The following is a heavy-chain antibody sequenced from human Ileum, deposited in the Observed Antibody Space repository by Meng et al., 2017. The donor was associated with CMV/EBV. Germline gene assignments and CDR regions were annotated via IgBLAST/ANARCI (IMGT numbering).Heavy chain of an antibody. V-gene: IGHV3-30*02. J-gene: IGHJ4*02. Sequence: SCAASGFTFSSHGMHWVRQAPGKGLEWVAFTRIGEGERYNQDSVKGRFTISRDNSKNTLYLQMNSLRPEDTALYYCAKGRSDSWSWHQLDHWGQGTLVTVSS. D-gene: IGHD6-13*01. CDR1: GFTFSSHG. CDR3: AKGRSDSWSWHQLDH. CDR2: TRIGEGER.